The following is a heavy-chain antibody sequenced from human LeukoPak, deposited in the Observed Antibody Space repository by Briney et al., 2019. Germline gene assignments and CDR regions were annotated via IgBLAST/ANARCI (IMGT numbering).Heavy chain of an antibody. D-gene: IGHD6-19*01. CDR1: GGTFSSYA. V-gene: IGHV1-69*06. CDR2: IIPIFGTA. Sequence: SVKVSCKASGGTFSSYAISWVRQAPGQGLEWMGGIIPIFGTANYAQKFQGRVTITADKSTSTAYMELSSLRSEDTAVYYCARRVAVAGHYYYYMDVWGKGTTVTVSS. CDR3: ARRVAVAGHYYYYMDV. J-gene: IGHJ6*03.